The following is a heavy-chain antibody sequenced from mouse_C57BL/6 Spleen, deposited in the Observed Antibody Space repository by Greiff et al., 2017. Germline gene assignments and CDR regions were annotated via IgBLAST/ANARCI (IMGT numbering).Heavy chain of an antibody. J-gene: IGHJ4*01. Sequence: QVQLKQSGAELARPGASVKLSCKASGYTFTSYGISWVKQRTGQGLEWIGEIYPRSGNTYYNEKFKGKATLTADKSSSTAYMELRSLTSEDSAVYFCARSDSYYAMDYWGQGTSVTVSS. CDR1: GYTFTSYG. V-gene: IGHV1-81*01. CDR3: ARSDSYYAMDY. CDR2: IYPRSGNT.